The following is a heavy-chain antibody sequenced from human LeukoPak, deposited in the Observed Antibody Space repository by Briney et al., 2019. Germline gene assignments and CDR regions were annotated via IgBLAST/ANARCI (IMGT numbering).Heavy chain of an antibody. CDR3: ARADIVVVPASDY. D-gene: IGHD2-2*01. J-gene: IGHJ4*02. Sequence: GGSLRLSCAASGFTFSDYYMSWIRQAPGKGLDWVSYISSSGSTIYYADSVKGRFTISRDNAKNSLYLQMNSLRAEDTAVYYCARADIVVVPASDYWGQGTLVTVSS. CDR1: GFTFSDYY. CDR2: ISSSGSTI. V-gene: IGHV3-11*01.